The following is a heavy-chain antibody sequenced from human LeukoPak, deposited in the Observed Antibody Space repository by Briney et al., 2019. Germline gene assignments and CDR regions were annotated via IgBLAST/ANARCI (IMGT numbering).Heavy chain of an antibody. D-gene: IGHD6-13*01. V-gene: IGHV3-48*04. Sequence: GGSLRLSCAASGFTFSTYNMNWVRQAPGKGLEWVSYISSSRSTIYYADSVKGRFTISRDNAKNSLYLQMSSLRAEDTAVYYCARVSSSWYLGYDYWGQGTLVTVSS. J-gene: IGHJ4*02. CDR2: ISSSRSTI. CDR3: ARVSSSWYLGYDY. CDR1: GFTFSTYN.